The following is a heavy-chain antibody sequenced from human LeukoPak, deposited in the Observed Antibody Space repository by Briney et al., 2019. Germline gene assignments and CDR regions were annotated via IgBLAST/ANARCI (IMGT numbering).Heavy chain of an antibody. J-gene: IGHJ4*02. CDR3: AKAGIAVPATPEY. Sequence: GGSLRLSCAASGFTFSSYAMNWVRQAPGKGLEWVSVISSSGGTTFYSDSVKGRFIISRDNSKNTLYLQMNSLRAEDTAVYYCAKAGIAVPATPEYCGQGTQVTVSS. D-gene: IGHD6-19*01. CDR2: ISSSGGTT. V-gene: IGHV3-23*01. CDR1: GFTFSSYA.